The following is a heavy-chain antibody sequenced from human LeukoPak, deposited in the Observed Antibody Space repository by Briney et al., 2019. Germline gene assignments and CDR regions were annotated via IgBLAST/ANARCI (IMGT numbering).Heavy chain of an antibody. CDR1: GFTFSSYS. CDR3: ASVFRAAAGYY. D-gene: IGHD6-13*01. Sequence: GGSLRLSCSASGFTFSSYSMNWVRQAPGKGLEWVSYISSSSSTIYYADSVKGRFTISRDNAKNSLYLQMNSLRAEDTAVYYCASVFRAAAGYYWGQGTLVTVSS. J-gene: IGHJ4*02. V-gene: IGHV3-48*04. CDR2: ISSSSSTI.